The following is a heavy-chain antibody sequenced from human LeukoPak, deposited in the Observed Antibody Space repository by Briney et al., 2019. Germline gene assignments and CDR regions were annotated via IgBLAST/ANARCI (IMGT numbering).Heavy chain of an antibody. D-gene: IGHD5-12*01. CDR3: ARFPYSGYDYWYFDL. V-gene: IGHV4-31*03. Sequence: PSETLSLTCTVCGGSISSGGYFWTWIRQHPGKALEWIGYIYYSGSTYYNPSLKSRVTISVDTSKNQFSLKLSSVTAADTAVYYCARFPYSGYDYWYFDLWGRGTLVTVSS. CDR2: IYYSGST. J-gene: IGHJ2*01. CDR1: GGSISSGGYF.